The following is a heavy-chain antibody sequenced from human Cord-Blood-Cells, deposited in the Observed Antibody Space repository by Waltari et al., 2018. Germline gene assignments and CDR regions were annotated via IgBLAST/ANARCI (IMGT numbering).Heavy chain of an antibody. CDR3: ARVGWMTSYYFDY. Sequence: QVQLVQSGAEVKKPGSSVKVSCKASGGTFSSYAISWVRQAPGQGLEWMGGSIPLLGIANYAQKFQGRVTITADKSTSTAYMELSSLRSEDTAVYYCARVGWMTSYYFDYWGQGTLVTVSS. J-gene: IGHJ4*02. V-gene: IGHV1-69*10. CDR2: SIPLLGIA. CDR1: GGTFSSYA. D-gene: IGHD4-17*01.